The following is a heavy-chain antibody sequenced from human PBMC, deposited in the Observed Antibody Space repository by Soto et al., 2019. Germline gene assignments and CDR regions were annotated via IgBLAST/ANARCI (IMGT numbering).Heavy chain of an antibody. V-gene: IGHV4-59*01. D-gene: IGHD4-17*01. J-gene: IGHJ4*02. CDR1: GGSTSSYY. Sequence: SETLSLTCTVSGGSTSSYYWSWIRQPPGKGLEWIGYIYYSGSTNYNPSLKSRVTISVDTSKNQFSLKLSPVTAADTAVYYCSRQLPSSTVTTPFDSWGRGPLVTVSS. CDR2: IYYSGST. CDR3: SRQLPSSTVTTPFDS.